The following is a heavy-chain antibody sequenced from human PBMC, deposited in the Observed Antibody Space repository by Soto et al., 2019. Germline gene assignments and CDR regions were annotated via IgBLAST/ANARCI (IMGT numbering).Heavy chain of an antibody. Sequence: GGSLRLSCAASGFTFSSYDMHWVRQATGKGLEWVSAIGTAGDTYYPGSVKGRFTISRENAKNSLYLQMNSLRAGDTAVYYCARVVGRFGEFHYYYYMDVWGKGTTVTVSS. J-gene: IGHJ6*03. CDR1: GFTFSSYD. CDR3: ARVVGRFGEFHYYYYMDV. CDR2: IGTAGDT. D-gene: IGHD3-10*01. V-gene: IGHV3-13*01.